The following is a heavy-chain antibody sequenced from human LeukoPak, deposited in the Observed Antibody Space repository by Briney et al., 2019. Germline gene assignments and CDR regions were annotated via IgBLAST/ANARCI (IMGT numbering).Heavy chain of an antibody. V-gene: IGHV3-11*06. CDR2: ISSSSSYT. J-gene: IGHJ4*02. D-gene: IGHD3-10*01. CDR1: GFTFSDYY. Sequence: GGSLRLSCAASGFTFSDYYMSWIRQAPGKGLEWVSYISSSSSYTNYADSVKGRFTISRDNAKNSLYLQMNSLRAEDTAVYYCARDRRDYYGSGSYYWDYCGQGTLVTVSS. CDR3: ARDRRDYYGSGSYYWDY.